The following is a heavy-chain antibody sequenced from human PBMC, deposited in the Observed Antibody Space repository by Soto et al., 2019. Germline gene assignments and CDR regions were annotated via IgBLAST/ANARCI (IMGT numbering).Heavy chain of an antibody. Sequence: ASVKVSCKASGFTFTSSAVQWVRQARGQRLEWIGWIGVGSGNRHYAQKFQERVTITRDMSTNTAYMELSSLRSEDTAVYYCAALRVHFDHWSQGTLVTVSS. CDR1: GFTFTSSA. J-gene: IGHJ4*02. V-gene: IGHV1-58*01. CDR2: IGVGSGNR. CDR3: AALRVHFDH.